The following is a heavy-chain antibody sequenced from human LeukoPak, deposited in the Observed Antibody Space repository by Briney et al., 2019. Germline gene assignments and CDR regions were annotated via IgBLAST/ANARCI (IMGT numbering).Heavy chain of an antibody. Sequence: PGGSLRLSCAASGFTFSSHAMSWVRQAPGKGLEWVSAISGSGGSTYYADSVKGRFTISRDNSKNTLYLQMNSLRAEDTAVYYCAKDGDIVVVPAATSHLDYWGQGTLVTVSS. CDR3: AKDGDIVVVPAATSHLDY. V-gene: IGHV3-23*01. CDR2: ISGSGGST. J-gene: IGHJ4*02. CDR1: GFTFSSHA. D-gene: IGHD2-2*01.